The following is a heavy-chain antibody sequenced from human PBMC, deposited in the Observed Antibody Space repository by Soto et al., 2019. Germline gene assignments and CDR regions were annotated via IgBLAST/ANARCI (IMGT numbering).Heavy chain of an antibody. CDR2: IYPGDSDT. J-gene: IGHJ4*02. D-gene: IGHD6-13*01. CDR1: GYSFTSYW. V-gene: IGHV5-51*01. Sequence: GESLKISCKCSGYSFTSYWIGWVRQMPGKGLEWMGIIYPGDSDTRYSPSFQGQVTISADKSISTAYLQWSSLKASDTAMYYCARHGRPYSSSWYNFDNWGQGTLVTVSS. CDR3: ARHGRPYSSSWYNFDN.